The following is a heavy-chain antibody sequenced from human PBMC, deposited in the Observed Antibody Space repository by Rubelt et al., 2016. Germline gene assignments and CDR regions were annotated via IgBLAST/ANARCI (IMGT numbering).Heavy chain of an antibody. CDR2: ISGSGGST. V-gene: IGHV3-23*01. D-gene: IGHD2/OR15-2a*01. CDR1: GFTFSSYA. J-gene: IGHJ4*02. Sequence: LVQPGGSLRLSCAASGFTFSSYAMSWVRQAPGKGLEWVSAISGSGGSTYYADSVKGRFTISRDNSKNTLYLQMNTLRAADTAVYYCAKGAGVAVETTFHCDYWGQGTLVTVSS. CDR3: AKGAGVAVETTFHCDY.